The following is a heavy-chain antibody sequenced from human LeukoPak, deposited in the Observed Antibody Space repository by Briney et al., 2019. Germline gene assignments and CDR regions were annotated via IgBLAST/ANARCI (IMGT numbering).Heavy chain of an antibody. Sequence: SETLSLTCTVSGGSISSRSYYWGWLRQPPGKGLEWLGSIYYSGSTYYNPSLKSRVTISVDTSKNQFSLKLSSVTAADTAVYYCARSAVDFWSGYYYYFDYWGQGTLVTVSS. CDR2: IYYSGST. CDR1: GGSISSRSYY. CDR3: ARSAVDFWSGYYYYFDY. D-gene: IGHD3-3*01. J-gene: IGHJ4*02. V-gene: IGHV4-39*01.